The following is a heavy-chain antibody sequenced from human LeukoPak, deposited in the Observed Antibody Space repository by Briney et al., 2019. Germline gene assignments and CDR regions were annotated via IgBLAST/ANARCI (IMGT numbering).Heavy chain of an antibody. CDR1: GGSISSSSYY. Sequence: PSETLSLTCTVSGGSISSSSYYWGWIRQSPGKWLEWIGSIFYTGSTYYSPSLKSRVTMPKGTSRNQFSLDLSSVTAADTAVYYCARRQLHYDFWSGDDWYFDLWGRGTLVTVSS. CDR3: ARRQLHYDFWSGDDWYFDL. CDR2: IFYTGST. V-gene: IGHV4-39*01. J-gene: IGHJ2*01. D-gene: IGHD3-3*01.